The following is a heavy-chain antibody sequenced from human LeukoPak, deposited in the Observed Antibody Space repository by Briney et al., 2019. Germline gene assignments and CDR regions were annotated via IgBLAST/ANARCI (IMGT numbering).Heavy chain of an antibody. CDR2: INHSGST. CDR1: GGSISSSHYY. Sequence: SETLSLTCTVSGGSISSSHYYWSWIRQPPGTGLEWIGEINHSGSTNYNPSLKSRVTISVDTSKNQFSLKLSSVTAADTAVYYCARGFKGSGWSTYYYYMDVWGKGTTVTVSS. V-gene: IGHV4-39*07. D-gene: IGHD6-19*01. J-gene: IGHJ6*03. CDR3: ARGFKGSGWSTYYYYMDV.